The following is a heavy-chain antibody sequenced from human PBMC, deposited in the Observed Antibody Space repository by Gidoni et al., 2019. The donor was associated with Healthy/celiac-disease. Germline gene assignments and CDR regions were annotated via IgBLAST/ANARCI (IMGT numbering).Heavy chain of an antibody. CDR1: GGSFSGYS. CDR3: ARGPLSWMLRTLVGYFDC. D-gene: IGHD2-2*03. J-gene: IGHJ4*02. CDR2: INHSGRT. V-gene: IGHV4-34*01. Sequence: QVQLQQWGAGLLKPSEALSLTCAVDGGSFSGYSWTWILQPPGKGMEWIGEINHSGRTNFNPSLKIRVIISVDTSKNQFSLKLSSVTAADTAVYYCARGPLSWMLRTLVGYFDCWGQGSLVTVSS.